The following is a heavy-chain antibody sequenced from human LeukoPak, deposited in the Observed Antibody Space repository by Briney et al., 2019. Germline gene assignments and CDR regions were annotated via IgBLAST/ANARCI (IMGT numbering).Heavy chain of an antibody. V-gene: IGHV3-30*02. CDR2: IRSDGSVE. D-gene: IGHD1-26*01. Sequence: GGSLRLSCVASGFIFSDYGMPWVRQAPGKGLEWVAFIRSDGSVENYTGSVKGRLTISRDNSKNALYVQMNSLRLEDTAVYYCGKHDSASDFWGQGTLVTVSS. CDR1: GFIFSDYG. CDR3: GKHDSASDF. J-gene: IGHJ4*02.